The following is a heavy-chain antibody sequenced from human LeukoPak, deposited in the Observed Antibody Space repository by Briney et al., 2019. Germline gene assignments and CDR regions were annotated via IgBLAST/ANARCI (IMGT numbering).Heavy chain of an antibody. Sequence: VASVTVSCKASGGTFSSYAISWVRQAPGQGLEWMGGIIPIFGTANYAQKFQGRVTITADESTSTAYMELSSLRSEDTAVYYCARGRGSGSETFDPWGQGTLVTVSS. J-gene: IGHJ5*02. CDR3: ARGRGSGSETFDP. D-gene: IGHD3-22*01. V-gene: IGHV1-69*01. CDR2: IIPIFGTA. CDR1: GGTFSSYA.